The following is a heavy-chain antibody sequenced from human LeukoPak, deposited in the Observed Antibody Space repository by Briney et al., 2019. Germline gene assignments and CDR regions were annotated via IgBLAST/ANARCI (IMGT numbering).Heavy chain of an antibody. D-gene: IGHD3-10*01. CDR3: AGPYGSGSVYYYYYMDV. J-gene: IGHJ6*03. V-gene: IGHV4-4*07. Sequence: SETLSLTCSISGGSFSSHFWSWVRQPAGKGLEWIGRIYPSGNTNYNPSLKSRVTISVDTSKNQFSLKLSSVTAADTAVYYCAGPYGSGSVYYYYYMDVWGKGTTVTVSS. CDR1: GGSFSSHF. CDR2: IYPSGNT.